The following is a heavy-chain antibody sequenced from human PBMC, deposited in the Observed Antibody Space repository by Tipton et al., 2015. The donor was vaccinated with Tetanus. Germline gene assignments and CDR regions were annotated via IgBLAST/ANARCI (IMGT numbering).Heavy chain of an antibody. CDR2: IYYSGST. Sequence: TLTLTCTVPGGSMSTYYWSWIRQPPGKGLEWIGYIYYSGSTYYNPSLKSRVTISVDTSKNQFSLRLSSVTAADTAVYYCARDHGITWGGMGYYYGMDVWGQGTTVTVSS. J-gene: IGHJ6*02. V-gene: IGHV4-59*12. CDR3: ARDHGITWGGMGYYYGMDV. D-gene: IGHD3-16*01. CDR1: GGSMSTYY.